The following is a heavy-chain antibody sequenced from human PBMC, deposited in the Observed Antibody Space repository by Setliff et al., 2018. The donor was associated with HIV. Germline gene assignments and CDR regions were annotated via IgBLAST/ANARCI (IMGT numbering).Heavy chain of an antibody. CDR2: INPNSGGT. J-gene: IGHJ4*02. CDR1: GYTFTGYY. Sequence: ASVKVSCKASGYTFTGYYMHWVRQAPGQGLEWMGWINPNSGGTNYAQKFQGRVTMTRDTSISTAYMELNRLRSDDTAVYYCARDVFAYYYGSGSYIDYWGQGTLVTVSS. D-gene: IGHD3-10*01. V-gene: IGHV1-2*02. CDR3: ARDVFAYYYGSGSYIDY.